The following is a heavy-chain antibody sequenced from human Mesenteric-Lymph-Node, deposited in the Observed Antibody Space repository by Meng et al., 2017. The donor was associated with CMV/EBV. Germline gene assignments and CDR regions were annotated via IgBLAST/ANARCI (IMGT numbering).Heavy chain of an antibody. CDR1: GGSISSGGYY. V-gene: IGHV4-30-4*08. CDR3: ARDRDNCSGGSCYSGWFDP. J-gene: IGHJ5*02. D-gene: IGHD2-15*01. CDR2: IYYSGST. Sequence: SETLSLTCTVSGGSISSGGYYWSWIRQPPGKGLEWIGYIYYSGSTYYNPSLKSRVTISLDTSKNQFSLKLSSVTAADTAVYYCARDRDNCSGGSCYSGWFDPWGQGTLVTVSS.